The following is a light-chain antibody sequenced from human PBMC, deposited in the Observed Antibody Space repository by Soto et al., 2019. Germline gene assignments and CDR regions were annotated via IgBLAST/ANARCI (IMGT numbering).Light chain of an antibody. Sequence: EIVLTQSPATLSLSPGERATLSCRASQSVSSYLAWYQQKPGQAPRLLVFATSARATGVPDRFRGSRSGTDFTLTISSLQPEDSATYYCHQYYNRPPWTFGQGTKVEI. CDR2: ATS. CDR3: HQYYNRPPWT. CDR1: QSVSSY. V-gene: IGKV3-11*01. J-gene: IGKJ1*01.